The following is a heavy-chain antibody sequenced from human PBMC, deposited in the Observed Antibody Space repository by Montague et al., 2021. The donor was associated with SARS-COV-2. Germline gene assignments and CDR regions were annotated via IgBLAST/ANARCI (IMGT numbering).Heavy chain of an antibody. V-gene: IGHV3-48*03. Sequence: SLRLSCAASGFTFSSYEMNWVRQAPGKGLEWVSYISSSGSTIYYADSVKGRFTIPRDNAKNSLYLQMNSLRAEDTAVYYCARDQPGNYFIPGAFDIWGQGTMGTGSS. D-gene: IGHD1-7*01. CDR1: GFTFSSYE. J-gene: IGHJ3*02. CDR3: ARDQPGNYFIPGAFDI. CDR2: ISSSGSTI.